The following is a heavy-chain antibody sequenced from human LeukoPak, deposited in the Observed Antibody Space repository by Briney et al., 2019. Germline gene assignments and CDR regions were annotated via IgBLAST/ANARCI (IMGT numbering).Heavy chain of an antibody. D-gene: IGHD2-2*02. V-gene: IGHV1-69*05. CDR1: GGAFSSYA. J-gene: IGHJ6*03. CDR2: IIPIFGTA. CDR3: ARVRGLYCSSTSCYTLGPKSYYYYYIDV. Sequence: SVKVSCKASGGAFSSYAISWLRQAPGQGLEWMGGIIPIFGTANYARKLQGRVTMTTDTSTSTAYMELRSLRSDDTAVYYCARVRGLYCSSTSCYTLGPKSYYYYYIDVWGRGTTVTVSS.